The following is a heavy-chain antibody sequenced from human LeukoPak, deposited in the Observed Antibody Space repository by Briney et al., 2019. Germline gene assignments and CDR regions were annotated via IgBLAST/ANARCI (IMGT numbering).Heavy chain of an antibody. D-gene: IGHD3-10*02. CDR3: LFSIFQH. V-gene: IGHV3-15*01. CDR2: IKSKTDGGTI. Sequence: GGSLRLSCAASGFTFSDAWLSWVRQAPGKGLEWVGRIKSKTDGGTIDYATPMKDRFRISRDDSKNTLYLQMNSLKTEDTAVYYCLFSIFQHWGQGTLVTVSS. J-gene: IGHJ1*01. CDR1: GFTFSDAW.